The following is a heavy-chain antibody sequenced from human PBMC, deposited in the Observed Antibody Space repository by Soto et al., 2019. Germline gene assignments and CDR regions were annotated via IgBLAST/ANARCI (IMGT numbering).Heavy chain of an antibody. J-gene: IGHJ4*02. V-gene: IGHV3-30*18. CDR2: ISYDGSNK. CDR1: GFTFSSYG. D-gene: IGHD6-19*01. CDR3: ANTLGGWSDDY. Sequence: PGGSLRLSCAASGFTFSSYGMHWVRQAPGKGLEWVAVISYDGSNKYYADSVKGRFTISRDNSKNTLYLQMNSLRAEDTAVYYCANTLGGWSDDYWGQGTLVTVSS.